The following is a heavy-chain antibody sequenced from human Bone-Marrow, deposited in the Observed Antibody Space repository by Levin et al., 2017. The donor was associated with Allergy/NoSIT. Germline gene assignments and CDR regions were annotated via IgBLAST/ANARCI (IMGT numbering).Heavy chain of an antibody. CDR3: ARGQTIITTLWFDY. CDR1: GFSFSTYS. D-gene: IGHD4-11*01. CDR2: ISSSGDYI. Sequence: GESLKISCVASGFSFSTYSMNWVRQAPGKGLEWVSSISSSGDYIDYADSVKGRFTISRDNAKNSLYLQMNSLRAEDTAVYYCARGQTIITTLWFDYWGQGTLVTVSS. V-gene: IGHV3-21*01. J-gene: IGHJ4*02.